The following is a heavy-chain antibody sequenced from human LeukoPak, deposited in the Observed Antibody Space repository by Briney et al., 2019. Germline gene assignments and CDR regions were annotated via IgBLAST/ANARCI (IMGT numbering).Heavy chain of an antibody. D-gene: IGHD6-13*01. Sequence: PSETLSLTCAVYGGSFSGYYWSWIRQPPGKGLEWIGEINHSGSTNYNPSLKSRVTISVDTSKNQFSLKLSSVTAADTAVYYCASIAGTIDYWGQGTLVTVSS. CDR2: INHSGST. V-gene: IGHV4-34*01. J-gene: IGHJ4*02. CDR3: ASIAGTIDY. CDR1: GGSFSGYY.